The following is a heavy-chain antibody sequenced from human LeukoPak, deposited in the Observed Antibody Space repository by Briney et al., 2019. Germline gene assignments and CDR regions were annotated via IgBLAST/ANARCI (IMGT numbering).Heavy chain of an antibody. D-gene: IGHD3-10*01. CDR3: TRDTRGFSSGP. CDR2: INNDGSST. Sequence: AGSLRLSCAASGFTFSSYWMHWLRQAPGKGLVWVSRINNDGSSTSYADSVKGRFTISRDNAKNTLYLQMNSLRAEDMAVYYCTRDTRGFSSGPWGQGTLVTVSS. J-gene: IGHJ4*02. CDR1: GFTFSSYW. V-gene: IGHV3-74*01.